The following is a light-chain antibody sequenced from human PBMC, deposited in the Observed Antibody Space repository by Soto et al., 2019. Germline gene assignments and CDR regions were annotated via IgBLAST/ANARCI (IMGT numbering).Light chain of an antibody. CDR1: SSNVGSYKL. J-gene: IGLJ1*01. CDR3: CSSGGSPTYV. Sequence: QSALTQPASVSGSPGQSITISCTGTSSNVGSYKLVSWYQQHPGKAPKLMIFEVNKRPSGVSNRFSGSKSGNTASLTISGLKVEDEADYYCCSSGGSPTYVFGTGTKLNVL. V-gene: IGLV2-23*02. CDR2: EVN.